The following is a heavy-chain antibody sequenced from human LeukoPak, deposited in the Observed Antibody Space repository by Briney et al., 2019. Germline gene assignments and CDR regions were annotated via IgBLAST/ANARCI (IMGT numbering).Heavy chain of an antibody. Sequence: ASVKVSCKASGYTFTGYYMHWVRQAPGQGLEWMGWINPNSGGTNYAQKFQGRVTMTRDTSISTAYMELSRLRSDDTAVYYCARDSGSSFLRRNNWFDPWGQGTLVTVSS. D-gene: IGHD6-6*01. V-gene: IGHV1-2*02. CDR3: ARDSGSSFLRRNNWFDP. CDR1: GYTFTGYY. CDR2: INPNSGGT. J-gene: IGHJ5*02.